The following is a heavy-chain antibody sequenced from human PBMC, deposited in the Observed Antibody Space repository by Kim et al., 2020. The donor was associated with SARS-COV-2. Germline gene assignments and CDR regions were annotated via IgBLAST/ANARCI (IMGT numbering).Heavy chain of an antibody. CDR2: ISYDGSNK. CDR3: AREELVLWFGELSVAADY. D-gene: IGHD3-10*01. CDR1: GFTFSSYG. Sequence: GGSLRLSCAASGFTFSSYGMHWVRQAPGKGLEWVAVISYDGSNKYYADSVKGRFTISRDNSKNTLYLQMNSLRAEDTAVYYCAREELVLWFGELSVAADYWGQGTLVTVSS. V-gene: IGHV3-33*05. J-gene: IGHJ4*02.